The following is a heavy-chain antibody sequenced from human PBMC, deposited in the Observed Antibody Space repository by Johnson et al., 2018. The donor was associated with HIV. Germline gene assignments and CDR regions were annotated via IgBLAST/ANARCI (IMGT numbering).Heavy chain of an antibody. CDR3: ARVRGAFDI. Sequence: QVQLVESGGGVVQPGRSLRLSCAASGFTFSSYAMYWVRQAPGKGLAWVAVISYDGSNKYYADSVKGRFTISRDNSKNTLYLQMNSLRAEDTAVYYCARVRGAFDIWGQGTMVTVSS. CDR1: GFTFSSYA. CDR2: ISYDGSNK. J-gene: IGHJ3*02. V-gene: IGHV3-30-3*01.